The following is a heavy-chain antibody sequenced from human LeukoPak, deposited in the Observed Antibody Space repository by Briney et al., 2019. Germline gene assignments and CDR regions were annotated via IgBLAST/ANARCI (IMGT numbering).Heavy chain of an antibody. D-gene: IGHD3-22*01. Sequence: ASVKVSCKASGYTFTSYDINWVRQAPGQGLEWMGWMNPNSGNTGYAQKFQGRVTITRNTSISTAYMELSSLRSEDTAVYYCALSLVVMQNAFDIWSQGTMVTVSS. J-gene: IGHJ3*02. CDR1: GYTFTSYD. CDR3: ALSLVVMQNAFDI. CDR2: MNPNSGNT. V-gene: IGHV1-8*03.